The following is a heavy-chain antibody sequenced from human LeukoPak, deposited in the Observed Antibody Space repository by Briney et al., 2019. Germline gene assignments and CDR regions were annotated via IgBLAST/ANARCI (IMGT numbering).Heavy chain of an antibody. J-gene: IGHJ4*02. CDR1: GFTFSDYY. CDR3: ARDWDYYDSSGYPDY. Sequence: PGGSLRLSCAASGFTFSDYYMTWIRQAPGEGLEWVSYISHSGTTIYYADSVKGRFTISRDNAKNSLYLQMNSLRAEDTAVYYCARDWDYYDSSGYPDYWGQGTLVTVSS. CDR2: ISHSGTTI. V-gene: IGHV3-11*04. D-gene: IGHD3-22*01.